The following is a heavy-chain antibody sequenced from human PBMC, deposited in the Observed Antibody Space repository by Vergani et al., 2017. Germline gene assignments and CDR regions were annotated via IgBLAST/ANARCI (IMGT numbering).Heavy chain of an antibody. J-gene: IGHJ5*02. D-gene: IGHD6-13*01. CDR2: IYSIGNS. CDR3: ARVWXMPAVGRYYWFNP. Sequence: QVQLQESGPGLVKPSQTLALTCTVSGGSISSSDYYWTWIRQPPGKGLVWIGYIYSIGNSYYNPSLQSRVTMSVDTAKNQFSLKLSSVTAADAAVYYFARVWXMPAVGRYYWFNPWGQGTLVTVSS. CDR1: GGSISSSDYY. V-gene: IGHV4-30-4*08.